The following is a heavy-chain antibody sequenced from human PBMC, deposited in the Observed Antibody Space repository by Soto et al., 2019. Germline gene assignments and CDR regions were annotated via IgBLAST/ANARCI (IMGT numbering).Heavy chain of an antibody. CDR3: ARTGLTTNYYYYMDV. D-gene: IGHD4-4*01. V-gene: IGHV2-5*02. CDR2: IYWDDEK. J-gene: IGHJ6*03. Sequence: KALQWLALIYWDDEKRYSPSLKSRLTITKDTSKNQVVLTMTNMDPVDTATYYCARTGLTTNYYYYMDVWGKGTTVTVSS.